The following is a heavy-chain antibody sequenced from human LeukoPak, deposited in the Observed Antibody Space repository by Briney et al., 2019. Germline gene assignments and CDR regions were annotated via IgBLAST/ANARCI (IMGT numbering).Heavy chain of an antibody. CDR2: ISYDGSKT. V-gene: IGHV3-30-3*01. CDR3: ARTMYITGSSDFDY. J-gene: IGHJ4*02. CDR1: GFTFNIYA. D-gene: IGHD1-26*01. Sequence: GGSLRLSCAASGFTFNIYAMHWVRQAPGKGLEWVAVISYDGSKTYYADSVKGRFTISRDNSKNTLYLQMNSLRAEDTALYYCARTMYITGSSDFDYWGQGTLVTASS.